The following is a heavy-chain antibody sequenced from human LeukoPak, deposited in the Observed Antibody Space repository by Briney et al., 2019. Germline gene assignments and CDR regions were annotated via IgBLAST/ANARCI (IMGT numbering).Heavy chain of an antibody. CDR1: GFTFSDYY. V-gene: IGHV3-11*04. CDR2: ISSGGNLI. J-gene: IGHJ5*02. D-gene: IGHD6-13*01. CDR3: ARGFSGVAAAGSVFDWFDP. Sequence: GGSLRLSCATSGFTFSDYYMSWIRQVPGKGLEWVSYISSGGNLIYYADSVKGRFSISRDNPKNSLYPQMNSLRAEDTAVYYCARGFSGVAAAGSVFDWFDPWGQGTLVTVSS.